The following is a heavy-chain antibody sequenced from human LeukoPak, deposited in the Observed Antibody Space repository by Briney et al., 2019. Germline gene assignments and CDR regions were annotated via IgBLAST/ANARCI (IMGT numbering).Heavy chain of an antibody. J-gene: IGHJ4*02. Sequence: GGSLTLSCAASGFTFSSYAMSWVRQAPGKGLEWVSAISGSGGSTYYADSVKGRFTISRDNSKNTLYLQMNSLRAEDTAVYYCARDHTSDNCSGGSCYKDYWGQGTLVTVSS. V-gene: IGHV3-23*01. CDR1: GFTFSSYA. CDR2: ISGSGGST. D-gene: IGHD2-15*01. CDR3: ARDHTSDNCSGGSCYKDY.